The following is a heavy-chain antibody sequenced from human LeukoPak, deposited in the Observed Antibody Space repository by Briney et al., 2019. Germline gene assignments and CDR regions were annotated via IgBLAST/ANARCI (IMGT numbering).Heavy chain of an antibody. CDR1: GGSFSGYY. V-gene: IGHV4-34*01. Sequence: KASETLSLTCAVYGGSFSGYYWSWIRQPPGKGLEWIGEINHSGSTNYNPSLKSRVTISVDTSKNQFSLKLSSVTAADTAVYYCAREPMTGGAPKWIDPWGQGTLVTVSS. CDR3: AREPMTGGAPKWIDP. CDR2: INHSGST. J-gene: IGHJ5*02. D-gene: IGHD3-10*02.